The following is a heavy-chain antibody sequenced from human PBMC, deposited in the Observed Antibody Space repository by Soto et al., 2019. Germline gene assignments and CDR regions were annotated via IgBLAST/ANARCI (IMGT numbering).Heavy chain of an antibody. Sequence: SETLSLTCTVSGGSISSYYWSWIRQPPGKGLEWIGYIYYSGSTNYNPSLKSRVTISVDTSKNQFSLKLSSVTAADTAVYYCASLSMVARRGFDYWGQGTLVTVSS. J-gene: IGHJ4*02. CDR3: ASLSMVARRGFDY. D-gene: IGHD5-12*01. V-gene: IGHV4-59*12. CDR2: IYYSGST. CDR1: GGSISSYY.